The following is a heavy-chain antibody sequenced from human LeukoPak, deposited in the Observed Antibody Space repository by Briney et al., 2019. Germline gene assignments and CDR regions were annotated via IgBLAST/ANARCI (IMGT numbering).Heavy chain of an antibody. CDR2: ISSSSSYI. V-gene: IGHV3-21*01. D-gene: IGHD3-3*01. Sequence: TGGSLRLSCAASGFTFSSYSMNWVRQAPGKGLEWVSSISSSSSYIYYADSVKGRFTISRDNAKNSLYLQMNSLRAEDTAVYYCARAGGVRFGIIDYYGMDVWGQGTTVTASS. CDR1: GFTFSSYS. CDR3: ARAGGVRFGIIDYYGMDV. J-gene: IGHJ6*02.